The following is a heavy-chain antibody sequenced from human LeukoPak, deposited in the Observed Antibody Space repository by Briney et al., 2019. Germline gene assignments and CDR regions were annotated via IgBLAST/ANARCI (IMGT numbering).Heavy chain of an antibody. CDR2: IKDDGSHT. CDR3: ARGSGIITGIDE. D-gene: IGHD6-25*01. J-gene: IGHJ4*02. CDR1: GFTFSSHW. V-gene: IGHV3-74*01. Sequence: GGSLRLSCAASGFTFSSHWMHWVRQAPGKGLVWVSRIKDDGSHTDYADSVKGRFTISRDNAKNTLSLQMNSLRAEDTAVYYCARGSGIITGIDEWGQGTLVTVSS.